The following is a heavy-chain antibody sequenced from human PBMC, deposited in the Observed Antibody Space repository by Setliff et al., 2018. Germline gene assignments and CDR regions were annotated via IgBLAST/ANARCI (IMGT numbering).Heavy chain of an antibody. CDR2: INTNTGNP. CDR3: ARGRGGHYDSSGYYYVFDY. Sequence: ASVKVSCKASGYAFTGYYMHWVRQAPGQGLEWMGWINTNTGNPTYAQAFTGRFVFSLDASVGTAYLQISSLKAEDTAVYYCARGRGGHYDSSGYYYVFDYWGQGTLVTVSS. CDR1: GYAFTGYY. J-gene: IGHJ4*02. D-gene: IGHD3-22*01. V-gene: IGHV7-4-1*02.